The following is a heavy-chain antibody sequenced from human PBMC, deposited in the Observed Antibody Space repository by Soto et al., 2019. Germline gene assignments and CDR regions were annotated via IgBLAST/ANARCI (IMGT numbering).Heavy chain of an antibody. D-gene: IGHD3-16*02. Sequence: SETLSLTCTVSGGPLSSYYWSWIRQPPGKGLEWIGYIYYSGSTNYNPSLKSRATISMDKSRNQISLNLRSVSAADTAVYYCARDHPYRDTWAFDYWGQGAQVTVSS. V-gene: IGHV4-59*12. J-gene: IGHJ4*02. CDR2: IYYSGST. CDR3: ARDHPYRDTWAFDY. CDR1: GGPLSSYY.